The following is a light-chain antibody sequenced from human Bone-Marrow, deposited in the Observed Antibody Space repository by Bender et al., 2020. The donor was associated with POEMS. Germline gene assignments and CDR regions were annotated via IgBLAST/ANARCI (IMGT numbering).Light chain of an antibody. CDR1: SGHSNYV. CDR2: LESDGSH. V-gene: IGLV4-69*01. J-gene: IGLJ3*02. CDR3: QTWGTGIRV. Sequence: QPVLTQSPSASASLGASVKLTCTLSSGHSNYVIAWHQQQPEKGPRYLMKLESDGSHSKGDGIPDRFSGYSSGAERYLTISSLQSEDEADYYCQTWGTGIRVFGGGTKLTVL.